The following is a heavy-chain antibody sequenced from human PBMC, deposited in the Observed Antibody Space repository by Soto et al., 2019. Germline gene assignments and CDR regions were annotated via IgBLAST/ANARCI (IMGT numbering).Heavy chain of an antibody. CDR1: VGSISSGDYY. CDR2: IYYSGST. CDR3: ASIMPPPSMIVPAGFDP. Sequence: KPSETLSLTCTVSVGSISSGDYYWSWIRQPPGKGLEWIGYIYYSGSTYYNPSLKSRVTISVDTSKNQFSLKLSSVTAADTAVYYCASIMPPPSMIVPAGFDPWGQGTLVTVSS. V-gene: IGHV4-30-4*01. D-gene: IGHD3-22*01. J-gene: IGHJ5*02.